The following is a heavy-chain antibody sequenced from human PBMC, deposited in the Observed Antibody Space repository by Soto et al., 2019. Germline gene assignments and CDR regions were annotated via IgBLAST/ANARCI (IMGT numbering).Heavy chain of an antibody. CDR3: ARFYYGSGSYQGDYYYYGMDV. CDR1: GFTFSSYS. V-gene: IGHV3-48*02. Sequence: LRLSCAASGFTFSSYSMNWVRQAPGKGLEWVSYISSSSSTIYYADSVKGRFTISRDNAKNSLYLQMNSLRDEDTAVYYCARFYYGSGSYQGDYYYYGMDVWGQGTTVTVSS. D-gene: IGHD3-10*01. J-gene: IGHJ6*02. CDR2: ISSSSSTI.